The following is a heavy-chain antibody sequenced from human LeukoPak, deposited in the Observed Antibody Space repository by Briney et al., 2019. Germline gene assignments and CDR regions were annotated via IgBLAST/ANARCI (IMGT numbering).Heavy chain of an antibody. V-gene: IGHV3-23*01. CDR2: ISGSGGST. Sequence: GGSLRLSCAASGFTFSSYAMSWVRQAPGKGLEWVSAISGSGGSTYYADSVKGRFTISRDNSKNTLYLQMNSLRAEDTAVYYCAKVRQAHYYDSSGYYPFDYWGQGTLVAVSS. CDR1: GFTFSSYA. J-gene: IGHJ4*02. D-gene: IGHD3-22*01. CDR3: AKVRQAHYYDSSGYYPFDY.